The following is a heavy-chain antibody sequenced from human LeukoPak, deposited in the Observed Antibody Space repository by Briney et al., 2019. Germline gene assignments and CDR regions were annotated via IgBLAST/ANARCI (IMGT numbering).Heavy chain of an antibody. D-gene: IGHD2-21*01. J-gene: IGHJ4*02. CDR1: GFTYSESW. CDR3: ARGLGGADY. Sequence: PGGSLRLSCEASGFTYSESWMTWVRQAPGEGLEWVASVKEDGSEKYYVDSVKGRFTISRDNARNSLYLQMNSLRAEDTAVYYCARGLGGADYWGQGTLVTVSS. V-gene: IGHV3-7*01. CDR2: VKEDGSEK.